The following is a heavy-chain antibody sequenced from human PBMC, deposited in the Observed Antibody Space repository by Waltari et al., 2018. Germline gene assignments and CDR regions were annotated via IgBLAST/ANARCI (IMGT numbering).Heavy chain of an antibody. CDR3: ARGFGSATTSRFDP. CDR2: MDYSGRT. V-gene: IGHV4-39*07. J-gene: IGHJ5*02. D-gene: IGHD5-12*01. CDR1: GGSISSRSYY. Sequence: QLQLQESGPGLVKPPETLSLPCPVSGGSISSRSYYWGWIRQPPEKGLEWVASMDYSGRTYYNPSLKSRVTISVDTSKNQFSLEVRSVTAADTAVYYCARGFGSATTSRFDPWGQGIVVTVSS.